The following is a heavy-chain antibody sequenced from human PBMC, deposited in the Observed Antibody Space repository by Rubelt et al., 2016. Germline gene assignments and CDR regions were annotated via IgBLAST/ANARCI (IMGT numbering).Heavy chain of an antibody. D-gene: IGHD3-10*01. CDR2: IWYDGSNK. V-gene: IGHV3-33*08. CDR1: GFTFSSYG. CDR3: ARDGRLWFGELSRYYFDY. J-gene: IGHJ4*02. Sequence: VQLVESGGGLVQPGGSLRLSCAASGFTFSSYGMHWVRQAPGKGLEWVAVIWYDGSNKYYADSGKGRLTISRDNSKNTLYLQMNGLRAEDTAVYYCARDGRLWFGELSRYYFDYWGQGTLVTVSS.